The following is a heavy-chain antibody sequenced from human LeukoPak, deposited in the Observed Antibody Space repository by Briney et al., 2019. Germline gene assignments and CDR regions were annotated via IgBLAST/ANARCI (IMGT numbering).Heavy chain of an antibody. J-gene: IGHJ3*02. CDR3: AKDSTVPPGPSDAFHI. CDR1: GFTFSSYA. D-gene: IGHD3-10*01. V-gene: IGHV3-23*01. CDR2: ISGSGGST. Sequence: GGSLRLSCAASGFTFSSYAMSWVRQAPGKGLEWVSAISGSGGSTYYADSVKGRFTISRDNSKNTLYLQMNSLRAEDTAVYYCAKDSTVPPGPSDAFHIWRQATMLTVSS.